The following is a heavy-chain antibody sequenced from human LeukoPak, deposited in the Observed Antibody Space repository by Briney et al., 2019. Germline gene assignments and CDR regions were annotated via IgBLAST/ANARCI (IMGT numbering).Heavy chain of an antibody. V-gene: IGHV3-7*03. CDR1: GFTLSSYW. D-gene: IGHD6-13*01. CDR3: ARGIAAAGSY. Sequence: GGSLRLSCVASGFTLSSYWVTWVRQAPGKGLEWVANIRQDGSDKYYMDSVKGRITISRDNAKNSVYLQMNSLRVEDTAVYYCARGIAAAGSYWGQGTLVTVSS. CDR2: IRQDGSDK. J-gene: IGHJ4*02.